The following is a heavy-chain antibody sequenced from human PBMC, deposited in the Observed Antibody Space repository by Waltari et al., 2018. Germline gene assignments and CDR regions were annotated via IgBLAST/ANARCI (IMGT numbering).Heavy chain of an antibody. CDR2: VYTTGTT. CDR3: ARGYSDDGGEYFQH. CDR1: RVSISDYY. Sequence: QVQLQESGPRLVEPWETLSLTCRISRVSISDYYWSWIRQPAGKGLEFIGRVYTTGTTDYNPSLRSRATVSVDKSKNHFSLSLTSVTAADTAIYYCARGYSDDGGEYFQHWGQGTLVSVSS. D-gene: IGHD3-16*01. J-gene: IGHJ1*01. V-gene: IGHV4-4*07.